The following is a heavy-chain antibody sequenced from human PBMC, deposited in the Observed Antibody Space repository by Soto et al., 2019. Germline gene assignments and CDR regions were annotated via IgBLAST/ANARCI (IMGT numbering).Heavy chain of an antibody. V-gene: IGHV4-59*08. CDR3: VRLAATTWFDP. J-gene: IGHJ5*02. CDR2: IYYSGST. Sequence: EPLSLTCTVCGASIISYYWSWILEPPGKGLEWIGYIYYSGSTNYNPSLKSRVTISVDTSKNQSSLKLSSVTAADTAVYYCVRLAATTWFDPWCQGALLTISS. CDR1: GASIISYY. D-gene: IGHD6-6*01.